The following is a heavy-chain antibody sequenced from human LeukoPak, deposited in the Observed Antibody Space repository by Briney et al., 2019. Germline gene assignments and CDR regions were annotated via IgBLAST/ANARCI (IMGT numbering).Heavy chain of an antibody. CDR3: ARDSQSPIYYYYGMDV. Sequence: GGSLRLSCAASGFTFSSYAMHWVRQAPGKGLEWVAVISYDGSNKYYADSVKGRFTISRDNSKNTLYLQMNSLRAEDTAVYYCARDSQSPIYYYYGMDVWGQGTTVTVSS. CDR2: ISYDGSNK. J-gene: IGHJ6*02. CDR1: GFTFSSYA. V-gene: IGHV3-30*04.